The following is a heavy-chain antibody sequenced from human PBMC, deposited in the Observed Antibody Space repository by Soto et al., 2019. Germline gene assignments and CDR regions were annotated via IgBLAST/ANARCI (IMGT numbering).Heavy chain of an antibody. CDR2: ISSSSSYI. D-gene: IGHD1-26*01. J-gene: IGHJ4*02. CDR1: GFTFSSYS. Sequence: GGSLRLSCAASGFTFSSYSMNWVRQAPGKGLEWVSSISSSSSYIYYADSVKGRFTISRDNAKNSLYLQMNSLRAEDTAVYYCARDLALRSWELLEKGDYWGQGTLVTVSS. V-gene: IGHV3-21*01. CDR3: ARDLALRSWELLEKGDY.